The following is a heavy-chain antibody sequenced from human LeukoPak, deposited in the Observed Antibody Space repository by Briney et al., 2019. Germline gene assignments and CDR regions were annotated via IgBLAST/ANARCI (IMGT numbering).Heavy chain of an antibody. CDR1: GFTFSSFA. J-gene: IGHJ4*02. Sequence: GGSLTLSCAASGFTFSSFAMHWVRQAPGKGLEYVSAISYNGDDTYYANSVKGRFTISRDNSKNTLYLQMGSLRTEEMGVYYCARVSPEGYFDYWGQGTLVTVSS. CDR3: ARVSPEGYFDY. CDR2: ISYNGDDT. V-gene: IGHV3-64*01.